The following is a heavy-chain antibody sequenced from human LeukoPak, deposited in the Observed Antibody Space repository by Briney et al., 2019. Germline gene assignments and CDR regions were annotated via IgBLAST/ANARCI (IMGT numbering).Heavy chain of an antibody. V-gene: IGHV3-23*01. CDR3: AKSYNGYESKPDY. J-gene: IGHJ4*02. CDR1: GFTLSSYA. Sequence: GGSLRLSCAASGFTLSSYAMSWVRQAPGRGLEWVSAISGSGGSTYYADSVKGRFTISRDNSKNTLYLQMNSLRAEDTAVYYCAKSYNGYESKPDYWGQGTLVTVSS. D-gene: IGHD5-12*01. CDR2: ISGSGGST.